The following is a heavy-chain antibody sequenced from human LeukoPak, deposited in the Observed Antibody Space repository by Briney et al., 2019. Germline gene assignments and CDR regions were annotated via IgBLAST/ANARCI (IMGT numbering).Heavy chain of an antibody. V-gene: IGHV3-23*01. Sequence: GGSLRLSCEASGFTFNNYALAWVRQSPGKGLEWVSGITGSGGHTYYAHSVKGRFTLSRDNSKNTLYLQMYSLRAEDTAVYYCTKDLTDFHYYYTDVWGKGTTVIVSS. CDR3: TKDLTDFHYYYTDV. D-gene: IGHD2-21*02. CDR2: ITGSGGHT. CDR1: GFTFNNYA. J-gene: IGHJ6*03.